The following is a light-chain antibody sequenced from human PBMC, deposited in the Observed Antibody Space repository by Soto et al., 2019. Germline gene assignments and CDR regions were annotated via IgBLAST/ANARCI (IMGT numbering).Light chain of an antibody. Sequence: QSVVTQEPSLTVSPGGTVTLTCGCSTADVTSGHYPYWFQQRPGQAPMPLIYDTNHKHPWTPARFSGSLLGGKAALTLSGAQPDDEAEYSCLLSYSGSAVFGGGTQLTVL. CDR1: TADVTSGHY. J-gene: IGLJ7*01. CDR3: LLSYSGSAV. CDR2: DTN. V-gene: IGLV7-46*01.